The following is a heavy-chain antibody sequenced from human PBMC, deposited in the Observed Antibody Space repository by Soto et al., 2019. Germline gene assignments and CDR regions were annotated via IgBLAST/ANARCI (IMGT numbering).Heavy chain of an antibody. D-gene: IGHD3-3*01. CDR3: ARSDQSVDFWSGYYVPPGYYYMDV. Sequence: PSETLSLTCTVSGGSISSYYWSWIRQPPGKGLEWIGYIYYSGSTNYIPSLKSRVTISVDTSKNQFSLKLSSVTAADTAVYYCARSDQSVDFWSGYYVPPGYYYMDVWGKGTTVTVSS. CDR1: GGSISSYY. J-gene: IGHJ6*03. V-gene: IGHV4-59*01. CDR2: IYYSGST.